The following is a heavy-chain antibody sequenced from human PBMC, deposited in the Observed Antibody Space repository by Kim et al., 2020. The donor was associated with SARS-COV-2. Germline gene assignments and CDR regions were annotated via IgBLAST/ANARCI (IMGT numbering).Heavy chain of an antibody. J-gene: IGHJ6*02. Sequence: GGSLRLSCAASGFTFSSYSMNWVRQAPGKGLEWVSSISSSSSYIYYADSVKGRFTISRDNAKNSLYLQMNSLRAEDTAVYYCARDWAKSRGRLYYGMDVWGQGTTVTVSS. CDR2: ISSSSSYI. V-gene: IGHV3-21*01. CDR1: GFTFSSYS. CDR3: ARDWAKSRGRLYYGMDV. D-gene: IGHD3-10*01.